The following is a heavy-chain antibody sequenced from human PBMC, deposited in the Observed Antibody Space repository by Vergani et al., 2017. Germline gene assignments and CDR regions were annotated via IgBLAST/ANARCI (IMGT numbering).Heavy chain of an antibody. CDR2: IIPILGIA. D-gene: IGHD6-13*01. J-gene: IGHJ4*02. CDR3: AREEAAAGTRGDY. Sequence: QVQLVQSGAEVKKPGSSVKVSCKASGGTFSSYAISWVRQAPGQGLEWMGRIIPILGIANYAQKFQGRVTITADKSTSTAYMGLSSLRSEDTAVYYCAREEAAAGTRGDYWGQGTLVTVSS. CDR1: GGTFSSYA. V-gene: IGHV1-69*04.